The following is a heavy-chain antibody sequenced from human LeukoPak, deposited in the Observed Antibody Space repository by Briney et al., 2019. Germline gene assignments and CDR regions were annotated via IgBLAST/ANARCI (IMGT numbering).Heavy chain of an antibody. Sequence: GGALRLSCAASGFTIGPYAMYWVRQGPGRGLGWVSVIKADGSGTFYADSVRGRFTTSRDNSKNSLYLQMNSLTSEDTALYYCATWAFYHNLDVWGQGTTVIVSS. CDR2: IKADGSGT. D-gene: IGHD2/OR15-2a*01. CDR3: ATWAFYHNLDV. V-gene: IGHV3-43*02. CDR1: GFTIGPYA. J-gene: IGHJ6*02.